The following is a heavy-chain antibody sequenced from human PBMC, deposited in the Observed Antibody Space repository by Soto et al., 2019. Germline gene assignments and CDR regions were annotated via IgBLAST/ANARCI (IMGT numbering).Heavy chain of an antibody. J-gene: IGHJ6*02. V-gene: IGHV4-34*01. CDR1: GGSFSGYY. CDR3: ARVPGYSSSWFIYYYGMDV. D-gene: IGHD6-13*01. Sequence: SETLSLTCAVYGGSFSGYYWSWIRQPLGKGLEWIGEINHSGSTNYNPSLKSRVTISVDTSKNQFSLKLSSVTAADTAVYYCARVPGYSSSWFIYYYGMDVWGQGTTVT. CDR2: INHSGST.